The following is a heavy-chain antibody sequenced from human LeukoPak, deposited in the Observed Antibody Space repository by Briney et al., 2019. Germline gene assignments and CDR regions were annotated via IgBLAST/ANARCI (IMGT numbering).Heavy chain of an antibody. CDR3: ARAVTMVRGVNDY. CDR2: IKQDGSEK. V-gene: IGHV3-7*01. D-gene: IGHD3-10*01. J-gene: IGHJ4*02. Sequence: PGGSLRLSCAASGFTFSNYWMSWVRQAPGKGLEWVANIKQDGSEKYYVDSVKGRFTISRDNAKNSLYLQMNSLRAEDTAVYYCARAVTMVRGVNDYWGQGTLVTVSS. CDR1: GFTFSNYW.